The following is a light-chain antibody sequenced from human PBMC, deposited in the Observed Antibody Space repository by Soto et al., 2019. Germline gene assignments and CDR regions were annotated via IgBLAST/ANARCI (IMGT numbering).Light chain of an antibody. CDR2: KAS. CDR1: QSSSW. Sequence: DIQMTQSPSTLSASVGDRVTITCRASQSSSWLAWYQQKPGKAPKLLIYKASSFQSGVPSRFSGSGSGTEFTLTISSLQPDDFATYYCQQYYSYWTFGKGTKVEIK. CDR3: QQYYSYWT. J-gene: IGKJ1*01. V-gene: IGKV1-5*03.